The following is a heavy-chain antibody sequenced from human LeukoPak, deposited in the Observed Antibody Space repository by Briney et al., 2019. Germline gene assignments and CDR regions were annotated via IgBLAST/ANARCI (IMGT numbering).Heavy chain of an antibody. CDR3: AATPMIGHDAFDI. D-gene: IGHD3-16*01. V-gene: IGHV4-59*01. CDR1: GGSISSYY. CDR2: IYYSGST. J-gene: IGHJ3*02. Sequence: SETLSLTCTVSGGSISSYYWSWIRHPPGKGLEWIGYIYYSGSTNYNPSLKSRVTISVDTSKNQFSLKLSSVTAADTAVYYCAATPMIGHDAFDIWGQGTMVTVSS.